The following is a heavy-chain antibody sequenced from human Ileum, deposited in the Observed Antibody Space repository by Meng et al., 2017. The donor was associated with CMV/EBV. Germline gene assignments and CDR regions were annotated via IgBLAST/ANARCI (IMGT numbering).Heavy chain of an antibody. CDR3: ARDVRLVGHFDY. D-gene: IGHD2-15*01. CDR1: GDSISSYK. V-gene: IGHV4-4*07. CDR2: IYTSGSS. J-gene: IGHJ4*02. Sequence: HVRLQGLGPGRVKPSETLSLTCGVSGDSISSYKWGWFRQPAGKGLEWIGRIYTSGSSSYNPSLKSRVTMSVDKSKNQVSLKLTSVTAADTAVYYCARDVRLVGHFDYWGQGTLVTVSS.